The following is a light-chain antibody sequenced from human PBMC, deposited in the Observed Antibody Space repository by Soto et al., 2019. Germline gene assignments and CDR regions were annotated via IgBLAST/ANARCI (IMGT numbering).Light chain of an antibody. J-gene: IGKJ1*01. CDR1: QTLSSW. Sequence: DIQMTQSPSTLSGSVGDRVTITCRASQTLSSWLAWYQQKPGKAPKLLIYKASTLKSGVPSRFSGSESGTEFTLTISGLQTDAFATYYCQHYNSYSEALGQGNKVELK. V-gene: IGKV1-5*03. CDR2: KAS. CDR3: QHYNSYSEA.